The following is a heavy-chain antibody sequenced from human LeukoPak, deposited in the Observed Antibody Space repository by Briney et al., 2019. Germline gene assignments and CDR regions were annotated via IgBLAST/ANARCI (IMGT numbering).Heavy chain of an antibody. CDR1: GFTFSTYE. V-gene: IGHV3-48*03. J-gene: IGHJ4*02. CDR2: ISSRGNTI. CDR3: ARDLPLFGELSEGY. D-gene: IGHD3-10*02. Sequence: GGSLRLSCAGSGFTFSTYEMNWVRQVPGKGLEWLSYISSRGNTIYYADSVKGRFTISRDNSKDSLYLQMNSLRVEDTGVYFCARDLPLFGELSEGYWGQGTLVTVSS.